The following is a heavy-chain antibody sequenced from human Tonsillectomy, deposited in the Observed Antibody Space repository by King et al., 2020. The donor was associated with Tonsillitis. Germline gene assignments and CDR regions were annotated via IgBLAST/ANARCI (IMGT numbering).Heavy chain of an antibody. CDR2: INHSGST. J-gene: IGHJ4*02. Sequence: VQLQQWGAGLLKPSETLSLTCAVYGGSFSGYYWSWIRQPPGKGLEWIGEINHSGSTNYNTSLKSRVTISVDTSNNQFSLKLSSVTAADTAVYYCARGRVDYWGQGTLVTVSS. CDR1: GGSFSGYY. V-gene: IGHV4-34*01. CDR3: ARGRVDY.